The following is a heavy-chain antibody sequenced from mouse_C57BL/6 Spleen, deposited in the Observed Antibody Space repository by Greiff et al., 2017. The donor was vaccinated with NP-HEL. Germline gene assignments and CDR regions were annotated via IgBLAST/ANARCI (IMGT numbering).Heavy chain of an antibody. D-gene: IGHD2-1*01. J-gene: IGHJ1*03. V-gene: IGHV1-84*01. CDR1: GYTFTDYY. CDR3: ARLYCNSWYFDV. Sequence: QVQLQQSGPELVKPGASVKLSCKASGYTFTDYYINWVKQRPGQGLEWIGWIYPGSGNTKYNEKFKGQATFTVDTSSSTDNRQLSRLTSEDSAVYFSARLYCNSWYFDVWGTGTTVTVSS. CDR2: IYPGSGNT.